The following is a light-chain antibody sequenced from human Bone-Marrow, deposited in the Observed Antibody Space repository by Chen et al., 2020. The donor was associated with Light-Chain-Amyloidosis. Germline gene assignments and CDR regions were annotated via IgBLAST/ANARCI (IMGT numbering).Light chain of an antibody. CDR2: EVT. V-gene: IGLV2-14*01. CDR1: SSAVGGDNH. Sequence: QSALTQPASVSGSPGQSITIPSTGTSSAVGGDNHVSWYQQHPDKAPKLMIYEVTNRPSWVPDRFSGSKYDNTASLTISGLQTEDEADYFCSSYTITNTLVFGSGTRVTVL. CDR3: SSYTITNTLV. J-gene: IGLJ1*01.